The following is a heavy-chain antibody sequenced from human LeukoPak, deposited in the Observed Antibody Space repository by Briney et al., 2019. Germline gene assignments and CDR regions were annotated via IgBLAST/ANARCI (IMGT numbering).Heavy chain of an antibody. CDR1: GYTFTSYG. Sequence: ASVKVSCKASGYTFTSYGISWVRQAPGQGLEWMGWISAYNGNTNYAQKLQGRVTMTTDASTSTAYMELRSLRSDDTAVYYCARVPPSRGFNIVVVPPGIDYWSQGTLVTVSS. J-gene: IGHJ4*02. D-gene: IGHD2-2*01. CDR2: ISAYNGNT. V-gene: IGHV1-18*01. CDR3: ARVPPSRGFNIVVVPPGIDY.